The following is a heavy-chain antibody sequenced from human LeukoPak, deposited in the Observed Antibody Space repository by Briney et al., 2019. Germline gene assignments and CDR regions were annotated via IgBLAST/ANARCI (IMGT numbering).Heavy chain of an antibody. J-gene: IGHJ4*02. CDR3: AKDSGYYYDASDYLHFDS. V-gene: IGHV3-23*01. CDR2: ISASGGST. D-gene: IGHD3-22*01. CDR1: GFTVSSNY. Sequence: PGGSLRLSCAASGFTVSSNYMSWVRQAPGKGLEWVSGISASGGSTYYADSVKGRFTISRDNSRNTLYLQMNSLRAEDTAVYYCAKDSGYYYDASDYLHFDSWGQGTLVTVSS.